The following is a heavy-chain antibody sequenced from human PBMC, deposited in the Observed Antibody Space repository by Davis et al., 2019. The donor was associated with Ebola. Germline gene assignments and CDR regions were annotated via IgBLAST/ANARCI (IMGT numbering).Heavy chain of an antibody. D-gene: IGHD6-13*01. CDR2: TTLSGGST. CDR1: GFTFDFYA. Sequence: GGSLRLSCAASGFTFDFYALSWVRQAPGKGLEWVSGTTLSGGSTYYADSVKGRFTISRDNSKNTLYLQMNSLRAEDTAVYYCARVVLGAAAGTFDPWGQGTLVTVSS. V-gene: IGHV3-23*01. CDR3: ARVVLGAAAGTFDP. J-gene: IGHJ5*02.